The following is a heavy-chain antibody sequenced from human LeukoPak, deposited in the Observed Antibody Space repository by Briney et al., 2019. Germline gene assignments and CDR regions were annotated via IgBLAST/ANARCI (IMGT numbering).Heavy chain of an antibody. CDR3: ARVDCSGGSCLFDY. CDR2: IRYDGSNK. D-gene: IGHD2-15*01. J-gene: IGHJ4*02. V-gene: IGHV3-30*02. Sequence: PGGSLRLSCAASGFAVSSNYMSWVRQAPGKGLEWVAFIRYDGSNKYYADSVKGRFTISRDNSKNTLYLQMNSLRAEDTAVYYCARVDCSGGSCLFDYWGQGTLVTVSS. CDR1: GFAVSSNY.